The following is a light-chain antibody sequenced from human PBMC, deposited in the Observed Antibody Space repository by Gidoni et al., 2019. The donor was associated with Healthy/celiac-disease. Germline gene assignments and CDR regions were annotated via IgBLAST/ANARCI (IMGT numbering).Light chain of an antibody. CDR3: CSYAGSSTVV. J-gene: IGLJ2*01. CDR2: EGS. Sequence: QSALTQPAAGSGSPGQSITISCTGTSSDVGSYNLVSWYQQHTGKAPKLMIYEGSKRPSGVSNRFSGSKSGNTASLTISGLQAADEADYYGCSYAGSSTVVFGGGTKLTVL. CDR1: SSDVGSYNL. V-gene: IGLV2-23*01.